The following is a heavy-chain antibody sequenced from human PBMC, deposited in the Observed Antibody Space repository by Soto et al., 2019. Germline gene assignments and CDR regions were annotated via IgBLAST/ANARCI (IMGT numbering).Heavy chain of an antibody. CDR3: ARDNHYGVSDY. Sequence: PSETLSLTCTVSGGSISSYYWSWIRQPPGKGLEWIGYIYYSGSTNYNPSLKSRVTISVDTSKNQFSLKLSSVAAADTAVYYCARDNHYGVSDYWGQGTLVTVS. D-gene: IGHD4-17*01. CDR2: IYYSGST. CDR1: GGSISSYY. V-gene: IGHV4-59*01. J-gene: IGHJ4*02.